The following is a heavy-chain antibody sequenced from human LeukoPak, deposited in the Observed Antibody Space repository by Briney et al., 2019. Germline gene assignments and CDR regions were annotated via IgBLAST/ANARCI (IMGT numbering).Heavy chain of an antibody. CDR1: GFTFSDYY. Sequence: PVGSLRLSCAASGFTFSDYYMSWIRQAPGKGLEWVSYISSSGHTIYYADSVKGRFTISRDNAKNSLYLQMNSLRAEETAVYYCATTGTLWFRDSPAYWGQGTLVTVSS. D-gene: IGHD3-10*01. J-gene: IGHJ4*02. CDR3: ATTGTLWFRDSPAY. V-gene: IGHV3-11*01. CDR2: ISSSGHTI.